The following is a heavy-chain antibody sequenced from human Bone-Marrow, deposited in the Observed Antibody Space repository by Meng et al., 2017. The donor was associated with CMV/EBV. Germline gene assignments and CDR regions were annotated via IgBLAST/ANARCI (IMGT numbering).Heavy chain of an antibody. D-gene: IGHD3-22*01. CDR2: ISGSGGRT. CDR3: AKDRPGVSGYYYDIDN. V-gene: IGHV3-23*01. J-gene: IGHJ4*02. CDR1: GFTFTTYA. Sequence: GESLKISCAASGFTFTTYAMNWVRQAPGKGLEWVSTISGSGGRTYYADSVKGRFTVSRDNSKNMLYLQMNSLRAGDTALYYCAKDRPGVSGYYYDIDNWGQGTLVTVSS.